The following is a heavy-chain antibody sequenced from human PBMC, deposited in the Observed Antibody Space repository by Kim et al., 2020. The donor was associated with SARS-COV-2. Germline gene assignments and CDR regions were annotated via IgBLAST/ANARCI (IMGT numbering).Heavy chain of an antibody. Sequence: GGSLRLSCAASGFSFNRHYMHWVRQAPGKGLVWVSRIGPDGSDTYYADSVKGRFTISRDNAKNTLFLQMNSLRVEDTAVYFCARRAGAAGISSPIDYWGPGTLVTVSS. CDR3: ARRAGAAGISSPIDY. CDR1: GFSFNRHY. J-gene: IGHJ4*02. CDR2: IGPDGSDT. V-gene: IGHV3-74*01. D-gene: IGHD3-10*01.